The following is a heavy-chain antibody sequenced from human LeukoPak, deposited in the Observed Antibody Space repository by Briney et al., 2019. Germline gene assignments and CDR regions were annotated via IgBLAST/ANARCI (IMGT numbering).Heavy chain of an antibody. CDR2: IYSGGST. CDR1: GFTVSSNY. V-gene: IGHV3-53*01. CDR3: ASEVVVAATPFDY. J-gene: IGHJ4*02. Sequence: PGGSLRLSCAASGFTVSSNYMSWVRQAPGKGLEWVSVIYSGGSTYYADSVKGRFTISRDNSKNTLYLQMNSLRAEDTAVHYCASEVVVAATPFDYWGQGTLVTVSS. D-gene: IGHD2-15*01.